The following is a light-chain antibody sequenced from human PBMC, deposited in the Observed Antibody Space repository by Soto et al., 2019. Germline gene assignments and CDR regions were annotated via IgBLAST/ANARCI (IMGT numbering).Light chain of an antibody. Sequence: QSVLTQPPSVSAAPGQKATISCSGTTSNIGDNYVSWYQQLPGTAPKLLVYDNNKRPSGIPDRFSGSKSGTSATLGITGLQIGDEADYYCGTWDNSLRTGVFGTGTKVTVL. CDR2: DNN. J-gene: IGLJ1*01. CDR1: TSNIGDNY. CDR3: GTWDNSLRTGV. V-gene: IGLV1-51*01.